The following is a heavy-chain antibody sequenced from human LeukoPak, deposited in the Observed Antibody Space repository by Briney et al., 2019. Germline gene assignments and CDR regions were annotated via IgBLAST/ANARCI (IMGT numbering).Heavy chain of an antibody. V-gene: IGHV4-59*01. CDR3: ARMGYYYYGMDV. Sequence: SETLSLTCTVSGGSISSYYWSWIRQPPGKGLEWIGYIYYTGSTNYNPSLKSRVTISVDTSKNQFSLKLSSATAADTAVYYCARMGYYYYGMDVWGQGTTVTVSS. J-gene: IGHJ6*02. D-gene: IGHD3-16*01. CDR2: IYYTGST. CDR1: GGSISSYY.